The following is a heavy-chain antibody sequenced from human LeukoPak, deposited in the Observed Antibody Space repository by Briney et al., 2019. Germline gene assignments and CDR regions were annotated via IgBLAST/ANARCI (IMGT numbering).Heavy chain of an antibody. J-gene: IGHJ6*02. Sequence: SVKVPCKAPGGTFSSYAISWVRQAPGQGLEWMGGIIPIFGTANYAQKFQGRVTITADESTSTAYMELSSLRSEDTAVYYCARDLGLLWFGESIYYYGMDVWGQGTTVTVSS. CDR2: IIPIFGTA. V-gene: IGHV1-69*13. CDR3: ARDLGLLWFGESIYYYGMDV. CDR1: GGTFSSYA. D-gene: IGHD3-10*01.